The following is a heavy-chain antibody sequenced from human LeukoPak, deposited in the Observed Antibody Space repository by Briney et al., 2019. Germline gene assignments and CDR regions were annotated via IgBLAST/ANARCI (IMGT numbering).Heavy chain of an antibody. V-gene: IGHV4-34*01. CDR3: ARLRSYYYYMDV. Sequence: SETLSLTCAVYGGSFSGYYWSWIRQPPGKGLEWIGEINHSGSTSYNPSLKSRVTISVDTSKNQFSLKLSSVTAADTAVYYCARLRSYYYYMDVWGKGTTVTVSS. J-gene: IGHJ6*03. CDR1: GGSFSGYY. CDR2: INHSGST.